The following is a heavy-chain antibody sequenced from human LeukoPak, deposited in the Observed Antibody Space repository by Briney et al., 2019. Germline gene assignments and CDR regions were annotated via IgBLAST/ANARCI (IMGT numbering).Heavy chain of an antibody. CDR1: GFTFSSND. J-gene: IGHJ3*02. Sequence: PGGSLRLSCAASGFTFSSNDIHWVRQAPGKGLEWVVVISYDGGNKYYADSVKGRFAISRDNSKNTLYLQMNSLRAEDTAVYYCAKGTHYYDSSGYWGAFDIWGQGTMVTVSS. V-gene: IGHV3-30*18. CDR3: AKGTHYYDSSGYWGAFDI. D-gene: IGHD3-22*01. CDR2: ISYDGGNK.